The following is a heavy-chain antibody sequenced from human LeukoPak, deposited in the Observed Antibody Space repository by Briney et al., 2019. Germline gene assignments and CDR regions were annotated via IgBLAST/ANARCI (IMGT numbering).Heavy chain of an antibody. J-gene: IGHJ4*02. V-gene: IGHV3-7*03. CDR3: ARPGGSSSSPDFDY. CDR2: IKQDGSEK. CDR1: GFTFSSYW. Sequence: PGGSLRLSCAASGFTFSSYWMSWVRQAPGKGLEWAANIKQDGSEKYYVDSVKGRFTISRDNAKNSLYLQMNSLRAEDTAVYYCARPGGSSSSPDFDYWGQGTLVTVSS. D-gene: IGHD6-6*01.